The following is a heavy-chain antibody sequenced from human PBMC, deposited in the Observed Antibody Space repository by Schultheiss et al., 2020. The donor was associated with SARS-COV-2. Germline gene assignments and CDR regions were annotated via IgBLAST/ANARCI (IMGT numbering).Heavy chain of an antibody. Sequence: ASVKVSCKASGYTFTGYYMHWVRQAPGQGLEWMGWINPNSGGTNYAQKFQGRVTMTRDTYISTAYMELSRLRSDDTAVYYCARDRPYCSGTSCEGSCYYYGMDVWGQGTTVTGSS. CDR1: GYTFTGYY. CDR2: INPNSGGT. CDR3: ARDRPYCSGTSCEGSCYYYGMDV. J-gene: IGHJ6*01. D-gene: IGHD2-2*01. V-gene: IGHV1-2*02.